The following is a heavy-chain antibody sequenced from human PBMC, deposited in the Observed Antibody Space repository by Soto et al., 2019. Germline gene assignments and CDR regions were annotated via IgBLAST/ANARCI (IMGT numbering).Heavy chain of an antibody. CDR3: VRVVAIPDYLDN. V-gene: IGHV1-69*06. CDR1: GATFSSYA. D-gene: IGHD2-15*01. CDR2: IVPTVDTS. J-gene: IGHJ4*02. Sequence: ASVKVSSKPSGATFSSYAIPWVRQAPGQGLEWMGGIVPTVDTSTYAQKFQGRVTITADKFTNTVYMELSSLRSDDTAVYYCVRVVAIPDYLDNWGQGTLVTVSS.